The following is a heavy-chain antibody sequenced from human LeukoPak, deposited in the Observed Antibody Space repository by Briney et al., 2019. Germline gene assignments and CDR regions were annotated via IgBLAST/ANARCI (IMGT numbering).Heavy chain of an antibody. V-gene: IGHV3-23*01. CDR2: ITGSGGST. D-gene: IGHD6-19*01. J-gene: IGHJ4*02. CDR3: AKGQAVAGFLFIFDY. CDR1: GFTLSSHA. Sequence: PGRTLRLSCAASGFTLSSHAMSWVRQAPGKGLEWGLAITGSGGSTYYADSVKGRFTISRDNSKNTLYLQMNSLRAEDTAVYYCAKGQAVAGFLFIFDYWGQGTLVTVSS.